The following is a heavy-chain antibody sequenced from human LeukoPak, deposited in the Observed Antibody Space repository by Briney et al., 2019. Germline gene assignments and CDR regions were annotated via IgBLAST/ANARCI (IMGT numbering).Heavy chain of an antibody. V-gene: IGHV3-74*01. J-gene: IGHJ4*02. CDR2: INSDGSST. CDR1: GFTFSSYW. Sequence: SGGSLRLSCAASGFTFSSYWMHWVRQSPGKGLVWVSDINSDGSSTSYADSVKGRFTISRDNAKNTVYLQMNSLRAEDTAVYHCATSRTFDYWGQGTLVTVSS. CDR3: ATSRTFDY.